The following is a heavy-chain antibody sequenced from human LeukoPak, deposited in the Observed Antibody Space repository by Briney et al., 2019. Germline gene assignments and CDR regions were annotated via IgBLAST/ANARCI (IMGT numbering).Heavy chain of an antibody. CDR2: IIPIFGTA. J-gene: IGHJ3*02. D-gene: IGHD3-22*01. V-gene: IGHV1-69*13. CDR3: ARELYDSSGYYAPHAFDI. Sequence: SVKVSCKASGGTFSSYAISWVRQAPGQGFEWMGGIIPIFGTANYAQKFQGRVTITADESTSTAYMELSSLRSEDTAVYYCARELYDSSGYYAPHAFDIWGQGTMVTVSS. CDR1: GGTFSSYA.